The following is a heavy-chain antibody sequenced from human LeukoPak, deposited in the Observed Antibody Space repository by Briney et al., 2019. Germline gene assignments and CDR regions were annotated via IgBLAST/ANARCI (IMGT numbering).Heavy chain of an antibody. Sequence: GGSLRLSCAASGFTFRSYAMTWVRQAPGKGLEWVSEISNVATLKYADSVKGRFTMSRDNSKNMLYLQMNSLRAEDTAVYYCARVGSYAYYFDYWGQGTLVSVSS. D-gene: IGHD1-26*01. CDR3: ARVGSYAYYFDY. J-gene: IGHJ4*02. CDR2: ISNVATL. V-gene: IGHV3-23*01. CDR1: GFTFRSYA.